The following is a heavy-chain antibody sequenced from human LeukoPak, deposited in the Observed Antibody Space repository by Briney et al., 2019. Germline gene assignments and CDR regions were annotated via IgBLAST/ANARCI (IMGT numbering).Heavy chain of an antibody. CDR3: ARVYCSGGSCYRPYYYYGMDV. V-gene: IGHV1-69*13. CDR2: IIPIFGTA. J-gene: IGHJ6*02. CDR1: GGTFSSYA. D-gene: IGHD2-15*01. Sequence: GASVKVSRKASGGTFSSYAISWVRQAPGHGLERMGGIIPIFGTANYAQKFQGRVTITADESTSTAYMELSSLRSEDTAVYYCARVYCSGGSCYRPYYYYGMDVWGQGTTVTVSS.